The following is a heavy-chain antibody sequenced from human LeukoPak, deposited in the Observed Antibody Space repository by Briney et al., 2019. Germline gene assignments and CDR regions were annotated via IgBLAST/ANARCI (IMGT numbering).Heavy chain of an antibody. J-gene: IGHJ4*02. CDR3: GKDSRPSVTTFRSRWTDY. D-gene: IGHD4-11*01. CDR1: GFTFHNHG. CDR2: ISGSSMST. V-gene: IGHV3-23*01. Sequence: RAGGSLRLSCEASGFTFHNHGMSWVRQAPGKGLEWISVISGSSMSTYYADSVKGRFTVSRDNSKNTVYLQMSSLRVEDSAIYYCGKDSRPSVTTFRSRWTDYWGQGILVTVSS.